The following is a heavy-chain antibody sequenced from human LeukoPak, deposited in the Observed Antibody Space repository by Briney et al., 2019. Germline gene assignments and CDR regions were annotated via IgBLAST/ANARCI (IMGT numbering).Heavy chain of an antibody. CDR2: ISSSSSYI. Sequence: GGSLRLSCAASGFTFSSYSMNWVRQAPGKGLEWVSSISSSSSYIYYADSVKGRFTISRDNSKNTLYLQMNSLRAEDTAVYYCAKTPKSGSYDYWGQGTLVTVSS. CDR1: GFTFSSYS. CDR3: AKTPKSGSYDY. J-gene: IGHJ4*02. D-gene: IGHD1-26*01. V-gene: IGHV3-21*04.